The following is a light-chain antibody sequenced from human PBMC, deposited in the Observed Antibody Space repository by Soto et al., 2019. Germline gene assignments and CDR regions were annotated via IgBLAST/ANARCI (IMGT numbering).Light chain of an antibody. V-gene: IGLV2-11*01. CDR3: CSYAGSYIYV. CDR1: SSDVGGYNH. CDR2: DVS. J-gene: IGLJ1*01. Sequence: AQSVLLTVTGSPGQSVAISCTGTSSDVGGYNHVSWYQHHPGKGPKLILYDVSKRPSGVPDRFSGSKSGNTASLTISGLQPEDEADYYCCSYAGSYIYVFGTGTKVTVL.